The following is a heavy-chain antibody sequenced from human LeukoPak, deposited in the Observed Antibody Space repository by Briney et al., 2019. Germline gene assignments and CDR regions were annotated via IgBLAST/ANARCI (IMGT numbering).Heavy chain of an antibody. J-gene: IGHJ6*02. V-gene: IGHV1-2*02. CDR3: ARVHYDFWSGIHYYYYGMDV. CDR1: GYTFTGYY. Sequence: ASVKVSCKASGYTFTGYYMHWVRQAPGQGLEGMGWINPNSGGTNYAQTFQGRVTMTRDTSISTAYMELSRLRSDDTAAYYCARVHYDFWSGIHYYYYGMDVWGQGTTVTVSS. D-gene: IGHD3-3*01. CDR2: INPNSGGT.